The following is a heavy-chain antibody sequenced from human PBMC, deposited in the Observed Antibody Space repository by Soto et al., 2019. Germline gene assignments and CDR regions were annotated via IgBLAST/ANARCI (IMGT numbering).Heavy chain of an antibody. V-gene: IGHV3-9*01. D-gene: IGHD5-12*01. CDR1: GFTFDDYA. CDR2: IRWNSGSI. Sequence: EVQLVESGGGLVQPGRSLRLSCAASGFTFDDYAMHWVRQAPGKGLEWVSGIRWNSGSIGYADSVKGRFTISRDNAKNFLYLQINSRRAEDTALYCGGEVVIGYDLGDAFDIWGQGTMVTVSS. CDR3: GEVVIGYDLGDAFDI. J-gene: IGHJ3*02.